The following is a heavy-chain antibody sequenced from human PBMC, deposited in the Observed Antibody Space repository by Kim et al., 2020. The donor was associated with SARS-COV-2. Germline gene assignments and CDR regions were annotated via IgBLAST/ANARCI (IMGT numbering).Heavy chain of an antibody. J-gene: IGHJ4*02. CDR1: GGSFSGYY. Sequence: SETLSLTCAVYGGSFSGYYWSWIRQPPGKGLEWIGEINHSGSTNYNPSLKSRVTISVDTSKNQFSLKLSSVTAADTAVYYCARRRRVWFGELLWDYWGQGTLVTVSS. CDR3: ARRRRVWFGELLWDY. D-gene: IGHD3-10*01. CDR2: INHSGST. V-gene: IGHV4-34*01.